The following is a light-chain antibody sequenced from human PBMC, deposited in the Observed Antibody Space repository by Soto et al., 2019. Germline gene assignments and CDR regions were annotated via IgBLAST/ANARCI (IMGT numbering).Light chain of an antibody. CDR1: SGHISYA. CDR3: QTRSTGIVV. J-gene: IGLJ2*01. Sequence: QSVLTQSPSASASLGASVKLTCTLSSGHISYAIAWHQQQPEKGPRYLMKLNSDGSHSKGDGTPDRFSCSSSGAERYLTIAGHQSEDEADYCCQTRSTGIVVFGGGTQQTVL. CDR2: LNSDGSH. V-gene: IGLV4-69*01.